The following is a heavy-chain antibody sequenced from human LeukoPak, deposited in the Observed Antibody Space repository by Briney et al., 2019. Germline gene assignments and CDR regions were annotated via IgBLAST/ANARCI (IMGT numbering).Heavy chain of an antibody. J-gene: IGHJ4*02. V-gene: IGHV3-33*01. CDR2: IWYDGSSK. CDR1: GFTFSNYG. CDR3: VRDSLDY. Sequence: GGSLRLSCAASGFTFSNYGMHWVRQAPGKGLEWVAVIWYDGSSKNYADSVKGRFTISRDNSNNTLYLQMNSLRAEDMAVYYCVRDSLDYWGQGTLVTVSS.